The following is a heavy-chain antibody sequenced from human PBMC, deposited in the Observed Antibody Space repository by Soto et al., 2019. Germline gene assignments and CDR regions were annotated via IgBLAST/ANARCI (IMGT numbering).Heavy chain of an antibody. V-gene: IGHV2-5*02. Sequence: GSGPTLVNPTETLTLTCTFSGFSLSTSEVGVGWVRQPPGKALEWLAIIYWDDDKRYSPPLASRLTVTKDTSKNQVVLTMTNMDPVDTATYYCAHRPSGWYLFDYWGQGTLVTVSS. J-gene: IGHJ4*02. CDR1: GFSLSTSEVG. CDR3: AHRPSGWYLFDY. CDR2: IYWDDDK. D-gene: IGHD6-19*01.